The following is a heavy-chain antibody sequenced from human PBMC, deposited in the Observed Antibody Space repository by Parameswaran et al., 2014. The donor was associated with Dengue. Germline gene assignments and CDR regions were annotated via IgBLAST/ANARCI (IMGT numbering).Heavy chain of an antibody. D-gene: IGHD3-9*01. CDR1: GFTFSSYW. V-gene: IGHV3-7*01. CDR3: ARAGLRYFDWLWDWDNWFDP. J-gene: IGHJ5*02. CDR2: IKQDGSEK. Sequence: GGSLRLSCAASGFTFSSYWMSWVRQGSREGGWEWVANIKQDGSEKYYVDSVKGRFTISRDNAKNSLYLQMNSLRAEDTAVYYCARAGLRYFDWLWDWDNWFDPWGQGTLVTVSS.